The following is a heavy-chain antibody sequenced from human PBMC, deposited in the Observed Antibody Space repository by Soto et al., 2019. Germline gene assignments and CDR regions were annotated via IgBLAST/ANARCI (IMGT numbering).Heavy chain of an antibody. V-gene: IGHV1-69*14. CDR1: GGTFSSYA. J-gene: IGHJ6*02. CDR3: ARAADIVVVVAATYYYYGMDV. CDR2: IIPIFGTA. D-gene: IGHD2-15*01. Sequence: QVQLVQSGAEVKKPGSSVKVSCKASGGTFSSYAISWVRQAPGQGLEWMGGIIPIFGTANYAQKFQGRVRMTADKPTXXAXRXXSSLRSEDTAVYYCARAADIVVVVAATYYYYGMDVWGQGTTVTVSS.